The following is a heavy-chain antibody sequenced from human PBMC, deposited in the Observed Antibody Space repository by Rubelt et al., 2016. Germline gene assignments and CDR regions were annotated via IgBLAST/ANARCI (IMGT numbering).Heavy chain of an antibody. CDR2: NSAYNGNT. CDR1: GYTFTSYG. D-gene: IGHD6-13*01. V-gene: IGHV1-18*01. J-gene: IGHJ5*02. CDR3: ASMYSSSWYRGWFDP. Sequence: QVQLVQSGAEVKKPGASVKVSCKASGYTFTSYGISWVRQAPGQGLEWMGWNSAYNGNTNYAQKLQVRVTMTTDTSTSTAYMELRSLRSDDTAVYYCASMYSSSWYRGWFDPWGQGTLVTVSS.